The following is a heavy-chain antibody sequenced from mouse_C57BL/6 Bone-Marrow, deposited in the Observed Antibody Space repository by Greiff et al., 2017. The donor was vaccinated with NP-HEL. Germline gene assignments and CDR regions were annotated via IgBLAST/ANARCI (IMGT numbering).Heavy chain of an antibody. CDR3: ARRDFITTVVEEDYFDY. Sequence: VQLQQSGPELVKPGASVKIPCKASGYTFTDYNMDWVKQSHGKSLEWIGDINPNNGGTIYNQKFKGKATLTVDKSSSTAYMELRSLTSEDTAVYYCARRDFITTVVEEDYFDYWGQGTTLTVSS. V-gene: IGHV1-18*01. J-gene: IGHJ2*01. CDR2: INPNNGGT. CDR1: GYTFTDYN. D-gene: IGHD1-1*01.